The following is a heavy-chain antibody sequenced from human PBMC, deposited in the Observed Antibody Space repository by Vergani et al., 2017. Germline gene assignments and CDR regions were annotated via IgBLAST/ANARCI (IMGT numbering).Heavy chain of an antibody. CDR1: GASIRSSNYY. CDR2: IYYSGST. CDR3: ARHSTVEWLVKLGWIDP. D-gene: IGHD6-19*01. J-gene: IGHJ5*02. Sequence: QLQESGPGLVKPSATLSLTCSVSGASIRSSNYYWGWLRQPPGKGLEWIGSIYYSGSTEYNPSLKSRVTISLDTSKNQFSRKLSSLTAADTAVYFCARHSTVEWLVKLGWIDPGGQGILVTVSS. V-gene: IGHV4-39*01.